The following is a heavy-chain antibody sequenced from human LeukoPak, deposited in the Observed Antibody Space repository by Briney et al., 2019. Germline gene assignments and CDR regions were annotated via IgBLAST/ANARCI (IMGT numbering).Heavy chain of an antibody. Sequence: PSETLSLTCAVHGGSFSGYYWSWIRQPPGKGLEWIGEINHSGSTNYNPSLKSRVTISVDTSKNQFSLKLSSVTAADTAVYYCARERDGNFDYWGQGTLVTVSS. V-gene: IGHV4-34*01. CDR3: ARERDGNFDY. CDR2: INHSGST. J-gene: IGHJ4*02. D-gene: IGHD1-1*01. CDR1: GGSFSGYY.